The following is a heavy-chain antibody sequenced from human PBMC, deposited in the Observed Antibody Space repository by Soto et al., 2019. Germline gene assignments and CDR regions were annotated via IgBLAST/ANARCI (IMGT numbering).Heavy chain of an antibody. CDR1: GFTFSSYG. V-gene: IGHV3-30*18. D-gene: IGHD3-22*01. Sequence: GSLRLSCAASGFTFSSYGMHWVRQAPGKGLEWVAVISYDGSNKYYADSVKGRFTISRDNSKNTLYLQMNSLRAEDTAVYYCAKPLGSDSSGYSPTWFDPWGQGTLVTVSS. CDR3: AKPLGSDSSGYSPTWFDP. J-gene: IGHJ5*02. CDR2: ISYDGSNK.